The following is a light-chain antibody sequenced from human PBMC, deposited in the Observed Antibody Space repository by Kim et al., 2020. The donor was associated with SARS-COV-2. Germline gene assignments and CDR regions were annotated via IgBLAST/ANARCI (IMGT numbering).Light chain of an antibody. Sequence: QPLPVSVALGQTATMTWSENNIGDKIVQWYEQKPGMSPVRVNRPSGSPDRCSDSKSRDTATLTISRAQAGDEADYYCHVSDRNIWVFGGGTQLTVL. J-gene: IGLJ3*02. V-gene: IGLV3-9*01. CDR1: NIGDKI. CDR3: HVSDRNIWV.